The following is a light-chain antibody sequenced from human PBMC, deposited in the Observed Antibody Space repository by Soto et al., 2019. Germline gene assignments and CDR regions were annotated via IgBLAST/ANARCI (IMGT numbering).Light chain of an antibody. CDR1: QDIKDW. V-gene: IGKV1D-16*01. Sequence: DVQMTQSPSSLSASVGDRVTITCRASQDIKDWLAWYQQKPAKAPKSLISAASNLQPGVPSRFSGSGSGTECALTIPSLQPEDSATYYCQQYNIYPLTFGGGTKVEIK. CDR2: AAS. J-gene: IGKJ4*01. CDR3: QQYNIYPLT.